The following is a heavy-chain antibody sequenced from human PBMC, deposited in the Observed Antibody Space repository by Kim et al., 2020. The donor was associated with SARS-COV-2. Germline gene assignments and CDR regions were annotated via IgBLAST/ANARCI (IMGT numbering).Heavy chain of an antibody. V-gene: IGHV4-34*01. J-gene: IGHJ4*02. D-gene: IGHD3-22*01. CDR3: ARVGKYYYDSSGYWNY. Sequence: SETLSLTCAVYGGSFSGYYWSWIRQPPGKGLEWIGEINHSGSTNYNPSLKSRVTISVDTSKNQFSLKLSSVTAADTAVYYCARVGKYYYDSSGYWNYWGQGTLVTVSS. CDR1: GGSFSGYY. CDR2: INHSGST.